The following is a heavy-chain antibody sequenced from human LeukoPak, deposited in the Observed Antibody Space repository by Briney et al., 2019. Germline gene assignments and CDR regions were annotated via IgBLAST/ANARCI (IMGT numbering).Heavy chain of an antibody. Sequence: GESLKISCKGSGYSFTSYGIGWVRQMPGKGLEWMGIIYPGDSDTRYSPSFQGQVTISADKSISTAYLQWSSLKASDTAMYYCARRYCSGGSCYSAADYWGQGTLVTVSS. D-gene: IGHD2-15*01. CDR3: ARRYCSGGSCYSAADY. CDR1: GYSFTSYG. V-gene: IGHV5-51*01. CDR2: IYPGDSDT. J-gene: IGHJ4*02.